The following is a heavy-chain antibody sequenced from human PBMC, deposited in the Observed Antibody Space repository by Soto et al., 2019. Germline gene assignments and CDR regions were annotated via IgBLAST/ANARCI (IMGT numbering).Heavy chain of an antibody. J-gene: IGHJ4*02. CDR1: GFTFSSSS. CDR2: IRSSGSTI. CDR3: ARVGPPLDY. V-gene: IGHV3-48*04. Sequence: GGSLRLSCAASGFTFSSSSMHWIRQAPGKGLEWVSNIRSSGSTIYYADSVKGRFTISRDNAKNSLYLQMNSLRAEDTAVYYCARVGPPLDYWGQGTLVTVSS.